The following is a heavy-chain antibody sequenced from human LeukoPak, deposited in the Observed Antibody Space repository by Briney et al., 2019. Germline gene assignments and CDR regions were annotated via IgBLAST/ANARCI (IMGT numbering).Heavy chain of an antibody. D-gene: IGHD1-26*01. CDR3: ARGPGPIAGAKNPFDI. J-gene: IGHJ3*02. CDR1: GFTFSAYA. CDR2: ISYDGSNK. Sequence: GGSLKLSCAASGFTFSAYAMHWIRQAPGKGLEWVAVISYDGSNKYYADSVKGRFTISGDKSKDTLYLQMNSLRPEDTAVYYCARGPGPIAGAKNPFDIWGQGTMVTVSS. V-gene: IGHV3-30*01.